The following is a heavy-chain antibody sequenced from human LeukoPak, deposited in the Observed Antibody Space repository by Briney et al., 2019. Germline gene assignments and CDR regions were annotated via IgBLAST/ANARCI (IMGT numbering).Heavy chain of an antibody. CDR3: ARDYRGSGSYYLDYYYYYGMDV. CDR2: IWYDGSNT. CDR1: GFTFSSYG. D-gene: IGHD3-10*01. V-gene: IGHV3-33*01. J-gene: IGHJ6*04. Sequence: GRSLRLSCAASGFTFSSYGMHWVRQAPGKGLEWVAVIWYDGSNTYYADSVKGRFTISRDNSKNTLYLQMNSLRAEDTAVYYCARDYRGSGSYYLDYYYYYGMDVWGKGTTVTVSS.